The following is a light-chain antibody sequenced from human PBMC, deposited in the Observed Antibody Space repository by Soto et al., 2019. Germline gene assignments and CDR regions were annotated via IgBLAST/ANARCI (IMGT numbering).Light chain of an antibody. J-gene: IGKJ1*01. Sequence: EIVLTQSPGTLSLSPGERATLSCRASQSDSSSYLAWYQQKPGQAPRLLIYGASTRATGIPARFSGSGSGTDFTLTISGLQSEDFAVYYCQQYNNWPQTFGQGTKV. CDR3: QQYNNWPQT. CDR2: GAS. CDR1: QSDSSSY. V-gene: IGKV3-15*01.